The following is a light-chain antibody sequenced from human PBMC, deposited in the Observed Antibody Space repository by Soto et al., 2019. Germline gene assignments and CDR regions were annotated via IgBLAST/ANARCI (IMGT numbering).Light chain of an antibody. V-gene: IGKV1-39*01. CDR1: QGIRSE. Sequence: DIQMTQSPSSLSASVGDRVTMTCRASQGIRSELGWYQQKQGKAPNLLIYTASTLQTGVPSRFSGGGSGTDLTITISSMHTEDFETYYCQQTYTNLWTFGHGTKVDIK. CDR2: TAS. CDR3: QQTYTNLWT. J-gene: IGKJ1*01.